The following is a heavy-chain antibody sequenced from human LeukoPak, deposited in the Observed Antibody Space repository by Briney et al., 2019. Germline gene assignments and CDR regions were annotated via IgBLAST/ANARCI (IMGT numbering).Heavy chain of an antibody. CDR2: IYSGGST. D-gene: IGHD5-18*01. J-gene: IGHJ4*02. Sequence: GGSLRLSCAASGFTVSSNYMSWVRQARGKGLEWVSVIYSGGSTYYADSVKGRFTISRDNSKNTLYLQMNSLRAEDTAVYYCARLQLWHYYFDYWGQGTLVTVSS. CDR1: GFTVSSNY. CDR3: ARLQLWHYYFDY. V-gene: IGHV3-53*01.